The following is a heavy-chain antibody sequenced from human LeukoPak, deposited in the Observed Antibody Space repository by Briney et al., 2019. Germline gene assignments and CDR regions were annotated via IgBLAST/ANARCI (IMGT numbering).Heavy chain of an antibody. CDR3: ARDRAAAGLNNWFDP. CDR1: GGTFSSYS. V-gene: IGHV1-69*13. Sequence: SVKVSCKASGGTFSSYSISWVRQAPGQGLEWMGGIVPIFGTADYAQKFQGRVTITADESTSTAYMELSSLRSEDTAVYYCARDRAAAGLNNWFDPWGQGTRVTVSS. J-gene: IGHJ5*02. CDR2: IVPIFGTA. D-gene: IGHD6-13*01.